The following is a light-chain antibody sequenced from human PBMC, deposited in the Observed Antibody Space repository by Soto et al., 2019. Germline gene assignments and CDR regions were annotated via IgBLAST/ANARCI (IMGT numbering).Light chain of an antibody. V-gene: IGKV1-9*01. CDR2: GAS. CDR3: QQYNNWPPWT. CDR1: QGISSY. J-gene: IGKJ1*01. Sequence: IQLTQSPSSLSASVGDRVTITCRASQGISSYLAWYQQKPGKAPKLLIYGASTRATGIPARFSGSGSGTEFTLTISTLQSEDFAVYYCQQYNNWPPWTFGQGTKVEIK.